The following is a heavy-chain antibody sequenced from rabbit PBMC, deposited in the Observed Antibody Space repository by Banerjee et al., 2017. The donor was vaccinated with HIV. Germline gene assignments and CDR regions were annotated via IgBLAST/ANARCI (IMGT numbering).Heavy chain of an antibody. J-gene: IGHJ4*01. V-gene: IGHV1S45*01. CDR1: GFTISSSYW. CDR2: IYTGDGST. Sequence: SGGDLVKPGASLTLTCTASGFTISSSYWICWVRQAPGKGLEWIGCIYTGDGSTYYASWVNGRFTLSKTSSTTVTLQMTSLTAADTATYFCARNPDDTYWYFHLWGPGTLVTVS. D-gene: IGHD7-1*01. CDR3: ARNPDDTYWYFHL.